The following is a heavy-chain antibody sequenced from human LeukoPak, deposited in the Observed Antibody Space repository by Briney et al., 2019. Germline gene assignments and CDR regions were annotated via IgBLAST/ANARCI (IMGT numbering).Heavy chain of an antibody. D-gene: IGHD3-10*01. CDR3: ARVVRYYYGSGSYYGFDY. CDR2: ISSSSSTI. J-gene: IGHJ4*02. CDR1: GFTFSSYS. Sequence: GGSLRLSCAASGFTFSSYSMNWVRQAPGKGLEWVSYISSSSSTIYYADSVKGRFTISRDNAKNSLYLQMNSLRAEDTAVYYCARVVRYYYGSGSYYGFDYWGQGTLVTVSS. V-gene: IGHV3-48*04.